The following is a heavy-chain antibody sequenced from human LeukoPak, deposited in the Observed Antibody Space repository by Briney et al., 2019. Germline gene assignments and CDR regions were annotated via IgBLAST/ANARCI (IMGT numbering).Heavy chain of an antibody. CDR2: INWNGGST. CDR1: GFTFDDYG. J-gene: IGHJ4*02. V-gene: IGHV3-20*04. CDR3: ARGTVTTYFDY. Sequence: GGSLRLPCAASGFTFDDYGMSWVRQAPGKGLEWVSGINWNGGSTGYADSVKGRFTISRDNSKNTLYLQMKSLRAEDTAVYYCARGTVTTYFDYWGQGTLVTVSS. D-gene: IGHD4-11*01.